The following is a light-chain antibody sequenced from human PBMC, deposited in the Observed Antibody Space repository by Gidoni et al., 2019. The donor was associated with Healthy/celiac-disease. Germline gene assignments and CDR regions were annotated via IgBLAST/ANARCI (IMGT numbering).Light chain of an antibody. CDR1: SSDVGSYNL. J-gene: IGLJ2*01. CDR3: CSYAGSSTPVV. V-gene: IGLV2-23*01. CDR2: EGS. Sequence: QSALTQPASVSGSPGRSITISCTGTSSDVGSYNLVSWYQQHTGKAPKLMIYEGSKRPSGVSNRFSGSKSGNTASLTISGLQAEDEAEYYCCSYAGSSTPVVFGGGTKLTVL.